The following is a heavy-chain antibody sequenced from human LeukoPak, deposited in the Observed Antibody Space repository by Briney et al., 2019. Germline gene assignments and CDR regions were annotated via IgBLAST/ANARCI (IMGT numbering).Heavy chain of an antibody. D-gene: IGHD1-26*01. Sequence: ASLKVSCKASGGTFTIYAISSVPHTPGQGVEWVGGSIPIFGTANYAQKFKSRGTITTDESTSKAYMELSSLRSEDTAVYYCARGNSGSYLYYFDYWGQGTLVTVSS. CDR3: ARGNSGSYLYYFDY. CDR2: SIPIFGTA. J-gene: IGHJ4*02. V-gene: IGHV1-69*05. CDR1: GGTFTIYA.